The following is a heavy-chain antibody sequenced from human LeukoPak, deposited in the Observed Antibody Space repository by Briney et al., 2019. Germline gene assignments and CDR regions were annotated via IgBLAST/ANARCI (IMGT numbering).Heavy chain of an antibody. D-gene: IGHD5-18*01. CDR1: GYTFTSYG. Sequence: ASVKVSCKASGYTFTSYGISWVRQAPGQGLEWMGWISAYDGNTKYTQKVQYRVTMTTDTSTSTAYMELRSLRSDDTAVYYCARAVEYSYGYHHSNAFDIWGQGTMVTVSS. CDR2: ISAYDGNT. V-gene: IGHV1-18*01. J-gene: IGHJ3*02. CDR3: ARAVEYSYGYHHSNAFDI.